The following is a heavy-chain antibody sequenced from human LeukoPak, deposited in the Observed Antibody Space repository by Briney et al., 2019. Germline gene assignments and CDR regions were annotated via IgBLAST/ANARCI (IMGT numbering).Heavy chain of an antibody. J-gene: IGHJ3*02. Sequence: SETLSLTCTVSGCSISSYYWSWIRQPAGKGLEWIGRIYTSGSTNYNPSLKSRVTMSVDTSKNQFSLKLSSVTAADTAVYYCARASRRYDSGAFDIWGQGTMVTVSS. CDR1: GCSISSYY. D-gene: IGHD5-12*01. V-gene: IGHV4-4*07. CDR3: ARASRRYDSGAFDI. CDR2: IYTSGST.